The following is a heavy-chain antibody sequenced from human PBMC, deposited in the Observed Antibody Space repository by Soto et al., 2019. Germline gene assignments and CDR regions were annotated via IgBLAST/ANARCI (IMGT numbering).Heavy chain of an antibody. CDR3: ARGRKTITIVGVSAPDY. D-gene: IGHD3-3*01. J-gene: IGHJ4*01. Sequence: AASVKVSCKASGYTFTSYGISWVRQAPGQGLEWMGWISAYNGNTNYAQKLQGRVTMTTDTSTSTAYMELRSLRSDDTAVYYCARGRKTITIVGVSAPDYWGHGTMVTVS. CDR2: ISAYNGNT. CDR1: GYTFTSYG. V-gene: IGHV1-18*04.